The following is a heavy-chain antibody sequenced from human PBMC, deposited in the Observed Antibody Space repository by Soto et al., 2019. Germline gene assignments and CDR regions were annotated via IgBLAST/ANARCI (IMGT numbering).Heavy chain of an antibody. V-gene: IGHV1-3*01. D-gene: IGHD6-19*01. Sequence: QVQLVQSGAEVKKPGASVKVSCKASGYTFTSYAMHWVRQAPGQSLEWMGWVNGGNGNTKYSQKFQDRVTMTRDTSASTAYMELSSLRSEDTDVYYCARGIAVAGNYWGQGTLVTVSS. CDR2: VNGGNGNT. CDR1: GYTFTSYA. J-gene: IGHJ4*02. CDR3: ARGIAVAGNY.